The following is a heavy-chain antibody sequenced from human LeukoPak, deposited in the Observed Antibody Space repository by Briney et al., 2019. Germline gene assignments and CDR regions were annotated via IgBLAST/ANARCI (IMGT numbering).Heavy chain of an antibody. D-gene: IGHD3-10*02. J-gene: IGHJ1*01. CDR2: IAHDGSVK. Sequence: PGGSLRLSCAASTVIFRKYWMGWARQAPGKGLEWVANIAHDGSVKWYVDSVKGQFIISRDNARDSLYLQMNGLRVEDTAIYYCAFFVREPQNWGQGTLVTVSS. CDR1: TVIFRKYW. CDR3: AFFVREPQN. V-gene: IGHV3-7*01.